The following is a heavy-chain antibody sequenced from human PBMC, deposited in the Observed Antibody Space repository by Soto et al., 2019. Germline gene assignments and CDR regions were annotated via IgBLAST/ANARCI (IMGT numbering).Heavy chain of an antibody. CDR3: ARFHPAPNRYYYMDV. D-gene: IGHD7-27*01. J-gene: IGHJ6*03. CDR2: IYYSGST. Sequence: SETLSLTCTVSGGSISSYYWSWIRQPPGKGLEWIGYIYYSGSTNYNPSLKSRVTISVDTSKNQFSLKLSSVTAADTAVYYCARFHPAPNRYYYMDVWGKGTTVTVSS. CDR1: GGSISSYY. V-gene: IGHV4-59*08.